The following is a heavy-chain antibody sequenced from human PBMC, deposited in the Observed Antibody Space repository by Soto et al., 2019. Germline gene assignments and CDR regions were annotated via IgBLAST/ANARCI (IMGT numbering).Heavy chain of an antibody. Sequence: SETLSLTCNVSGGSISGYYWSWIRQPPGKGLEYIGYIYYRGSTNYNPSLESRVTMSVDTSRNQLSLKVNSVTAADTAVYYCARQQLLPFYYALDVWGQGTTVTVSS. V-gene: IGHV4-59*01. CDR3: ARQQLLPFYYALDV. D-gene: IGHD6-13*01. CDR1: GGSISGYY. J-gene: IGHJ6*02. CDR2: IYYRGST.